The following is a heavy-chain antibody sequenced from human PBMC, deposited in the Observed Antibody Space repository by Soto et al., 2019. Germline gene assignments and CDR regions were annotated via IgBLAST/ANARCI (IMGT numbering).Heavy chain of an antibody. D-gene: IGHD3-3*01. CDR3: ATKAPYDLWFDAFDI. V-gene: IGHV3-11*01. Sequence: QVQLVESGGGLVKPGGSPRLSCAASGFTFSDYYMSWIRQAPGKGLEWVSYISSSGSTIYYADSVKGRFTISRDNAKNSLYLQMNSLRAEDTAVYYCATKAPYDLWFDAFDIWGQGTMVTVSP. CDR2: ISSSGSTI. J-gene: IGHJ3*02. CDR1: GFTFSDYY.